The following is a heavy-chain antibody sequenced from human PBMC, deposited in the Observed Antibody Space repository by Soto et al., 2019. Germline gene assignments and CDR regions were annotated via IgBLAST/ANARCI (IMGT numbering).Heavy chain of an antibody. D-gene: IGHD3-3*01. J-gene: IGHJ4*02. CDR3: AREGYDFGPCDY. CDR2: ISYSGTT. CDR1: GGSLSSYY. V-gene: IGHV4-59*01. Sequence: PSETLSLTCTVSGGSLSSYYWSWIRRPPGMGLGWIASISYSGTTKXXSSLKSRVXLSIDASKNQFXLKLNXYTAADTAVYYCAREGYDFGPCDYWGQGALVX.